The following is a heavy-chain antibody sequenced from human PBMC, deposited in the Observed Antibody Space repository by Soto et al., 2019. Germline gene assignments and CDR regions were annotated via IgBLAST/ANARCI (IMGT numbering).Heavy chain of an antibody. CDR3: ARRYGSCFDY. D-gene: IGHD5-18*01. V-gene: IGHV4-39*01. J-gene: IGHJ4*02. CDR1: GASISSSSFY. CDR2: IYYDGST. Sequence: PSETLSLTCTVSGASISSSSFYWGWIRQPPGKGLESIANIYYDGSTYYNPSLKSRVTISFDTSKNQFSLKLSSVTAADTDVYYCARRYGSCFDYWGQGTLVNVSS.